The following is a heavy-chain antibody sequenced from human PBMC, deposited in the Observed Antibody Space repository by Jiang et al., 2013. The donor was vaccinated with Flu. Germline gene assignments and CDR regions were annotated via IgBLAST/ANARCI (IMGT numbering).Heavy chain of an antibody. J-gene: IGHJ5*02. CDR1: GYSFTSYW. Sequence: GAEVKKPGESLRISCKSSGYSFTSYWISWVRQMPGKGLEWLGRVDPSDSWSSYSPSFQGHINISVDRSVTTAYLQWSSLKASDSAMYYCARHNGPTALQRPLPGNIWFDPWGQGTLVTVSS. D-gene: IGHD6-13*01. CDR2: VDPSDSWS. CDR3: ARHNGPTALQRPLPGNIWFDP. V-gene: IGHV5-10-1*01.